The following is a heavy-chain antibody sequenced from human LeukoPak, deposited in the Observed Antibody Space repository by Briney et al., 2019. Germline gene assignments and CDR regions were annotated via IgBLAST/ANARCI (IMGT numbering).Heavy chain of an antibody. CDR1: GGTFSSYA. CDR2: IIPIFGTA. Sequence: ASVKVSCKASGGTFSSYAISWVRQAPGQGLEWMGGIIPIFGTANYAQKFQGRVTITTDESTSTAYMELSSLRSEDTAVYYCAGSMTTVTCNWFDPWGQGTLVTVSS. V-gene: IGHV1-69*05. CDR3: AGSMTTVTCNWFDP. J-gene: IGHJ5*02. D-gene: IGHD4-17*01.